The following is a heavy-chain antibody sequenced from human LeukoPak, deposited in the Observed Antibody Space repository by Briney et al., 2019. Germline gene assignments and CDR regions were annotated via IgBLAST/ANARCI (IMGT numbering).Heavy chain of an antibody. Sequence: SVKVSCKASDYTFTKYGLSWVRQTPGQGLEWMGWISTYNGNTIYAQKFQVRVTMTTDTSTSTAYMELRSLRSDDTAVYYCARTPRYDFWSGYSNWFDPWGQGTRVTVSS. CDR3: ARTPRYDFWSGYSNWFDP. CDR1: DYTFTKYG. CDR2: ISTYNGNT. D-gene: IGHD3-3*01. V-gene: IGHV1-18*01. J-gene: IGHJ5*02.